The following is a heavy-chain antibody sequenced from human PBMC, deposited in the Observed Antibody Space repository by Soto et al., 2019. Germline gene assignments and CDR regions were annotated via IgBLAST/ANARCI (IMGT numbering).Heavy chain of an antibody. J-gene: IGHJ4*02. D-gene: IGHD5-12*01. V-gene: IGHV3-49*03. Sequence: GGSLRLSCTASGFTFGDYAMSWFRQAPGKGLEWVGFIRSKAYGGTTEYAASVKGRFTISRDDSKSIAYLQMNSLKTEDTAVYYCTRATQGRRWLHRFDYSGEGTLVTVSS. CDR3: TRATQGRRWLHRFDY. CDR2: IRSKAYGGTT. CDR1: GFTFGDYA.